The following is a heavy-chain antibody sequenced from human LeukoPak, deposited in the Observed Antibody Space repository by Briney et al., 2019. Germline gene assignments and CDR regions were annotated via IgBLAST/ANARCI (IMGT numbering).Heavy chain of an antibody. J-gene: IGHJ4*02. D-gene: IGHD4-17*01. V-gene: IGHV3-74*01. CDR2: INMDGSIT. Sequence: GGSLRLSCAVSGFTFSNYWMHWVRQSPGKGLVWVSRINMDGSITNYADSVKGRFTISRDNAKNTLYLQMNSLRAEDTAVYYCSRARGDYRYFDYWGQGTLVTVSS. CDR3: SRARGDYRYFDY. CDR1: GFTFSNYW.